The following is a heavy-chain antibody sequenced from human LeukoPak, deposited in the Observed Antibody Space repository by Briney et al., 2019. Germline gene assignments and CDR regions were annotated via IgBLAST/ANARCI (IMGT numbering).Heavy chain of an antibody. CDR1: GYTFTSYA. CDR3: ARERMGVSRFLEWPQALDI. V-gene: IGHV1-3*03. CDR2: INAGNGNT. J-gene: IGHJ3*02. D-gene: IGHD3-3*01. Sequence: ASVKVSCKASGYTFTSYAMHWVRQAPGQRLEWMGWINAGNGNTKYSQEFQGRVTITRDTSASTAYMELSSLRSEDMAVYYCARERMGVSRFLEWPQALDIWGQGTMVTVSS.